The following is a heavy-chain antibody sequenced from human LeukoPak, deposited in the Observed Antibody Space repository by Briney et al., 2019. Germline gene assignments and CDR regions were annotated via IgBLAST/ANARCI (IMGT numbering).Heavy chain of an antibody. Sequence: GGSLRLSCAASGFTFSSYGMHWVRQAPGKGLEWVAFIRYDGSNKYYADSVKGRFTISRDNSKNSLYLQMNSLRAEDTAVYYCAKDVLRFLEWLHDAFDIWGQGTMVTVSS. V-gene: IGHV3-30*02. CDR3: AKDVLRFLEWLHDAFDI. CDR1: GFTFSSYG. J-gene: IGHJ3*02. D-gene: IGHD3-3*01. CDR2: IRYDGSNK.